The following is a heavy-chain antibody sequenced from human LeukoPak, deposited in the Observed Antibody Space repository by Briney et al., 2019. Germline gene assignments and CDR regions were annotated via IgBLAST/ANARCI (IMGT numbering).Heavy chain of an antibody. CDR2: VRYDGNNP. CDR1: GFTFGSYG. Sequence: GGSLRLSCAASGFTFGSYGMHWVRQAPGKGLDWVAFVRYDGNNPYYSASVKGRFTISRDNSKNTVLLQMNNLRLEGAAVYYCARGSRYGDYPYYCDFWGQGTLVTVSS. CDR3: ARGSRYGDYPYYCDF. D-gene: IGHD4-17*01. J-gene: IGHJ4*02. V-gene: IGHV3-30*02.